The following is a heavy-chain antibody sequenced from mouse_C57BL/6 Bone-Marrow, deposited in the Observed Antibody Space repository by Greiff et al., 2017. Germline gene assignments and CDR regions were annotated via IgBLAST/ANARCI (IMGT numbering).Heavy chain of an antibody. J-gene: IGHJ2*01. CDR1: GYTFTSYW. CDR3: ERVGLYYGSSPYYFDY. D-gene: IGHD1-1*01. V-gene: IGHV1-69*01. CDR2: IDPSDSYT. Sequence: QVQLQQSGAELVMPGASVKLSCKASGYTFTSYWMHWVKQRPGQGLEWIGEIDPSDSYTNYNQKFKGKATVTVDKSSSTAYMQLSSLTSEDSAVYYCERVGLYYGSSPYYFDYWGQGTTLTVSS.